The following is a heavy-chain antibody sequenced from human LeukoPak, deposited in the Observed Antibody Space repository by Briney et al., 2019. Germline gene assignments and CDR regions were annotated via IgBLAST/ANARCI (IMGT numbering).Heavy chain of an antibody. D-gene: IGHD6-19*01. CDR3: AKDHRGGWSGYFDS. V-gene: IGHV3-33*06. J-gene: IGHJ4*02. Sequence: PGRSLRLSCAASGFTFNSHGMYWVRQAPGKGLEWVAVIWHDGSAEFYGDSVRGRFRISRDDPKNTLYLQMDSLRVEDTALYYCAKDHRGGWSGYFDSWGQGTLVTVSS. CDR1: GFTFNSHG. CDR2: IWHDGSAE.